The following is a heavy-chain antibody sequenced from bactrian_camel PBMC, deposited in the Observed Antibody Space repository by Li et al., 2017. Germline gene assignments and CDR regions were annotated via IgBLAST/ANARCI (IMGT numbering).Heavy chain of an antibody. V-gene: IGHV3S6*01. CDR2: IYSDGSNT. Sequence: QLVESGGGLVQPGGSLRLSCVASGFTFRSYAMYWVRQAPGKGLEWVTGIYSDGSNTYYADSVKGRFTISRDNAKSTVYLQMNSLKSEDTALYYCVSMGEWGLIDQNDYWGQGTQVTVS. J-gene: IGHJ4*01. CDR3: VSMGEWGLIDQNDY. CDR1: GFTFRSYA. D-gene: IGHD3*01.